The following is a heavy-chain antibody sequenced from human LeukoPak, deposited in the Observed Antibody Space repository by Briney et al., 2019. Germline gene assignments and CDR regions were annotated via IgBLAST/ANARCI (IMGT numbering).Heavy chain of an antibody. CDR3: ASSTYYYDSSGYYYDGAFDI. CDR2: MNPNSGNT. D-gene: IGHD3-22*01. V-gene: IGHV1-8*01. Sequence: ASVKVSCKASGYTFTSYDINWVRQATGQGLEWMGWMNPNSGNTGYAQKFQGRVTMTRNTSISTAYMELSSLRSEDTAVYYCASSTYYYDSSGYYYDGAFDIWGQGTMVTVSS. J-gene: IGHJ3*02. CDR1: GYTFTSYD.